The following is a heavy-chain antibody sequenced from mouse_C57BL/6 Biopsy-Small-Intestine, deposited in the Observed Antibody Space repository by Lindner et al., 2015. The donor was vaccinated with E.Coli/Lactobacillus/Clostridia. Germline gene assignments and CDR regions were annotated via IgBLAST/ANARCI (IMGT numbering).Heavy chain of an antibody. CDR2: IYPYNGGT. CDR3: AAYGYDFDN. CDR1: GYTFTNYY. D-gene: IGHD2-2*01. J-gene: IGHJ2*01. Sequence: VQLQESGPVLVKPGASVKMSCKASGYTFTNYYMNWVKQSHGKSLEWIGVIYPYNGGTNYNPKFKGKATLTVDKSSSTAYMELNSLTSDDSAVYYCAAYGYDFDNWGQGTTLTVSS. V-gene: IGHV1-19*01.